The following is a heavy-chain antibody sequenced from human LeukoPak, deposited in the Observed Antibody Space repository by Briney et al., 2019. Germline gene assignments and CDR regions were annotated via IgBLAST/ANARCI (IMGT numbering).Heavy chain of an antibody. CDR2: IIPIFGTA. J-gene: IGHJ3*02. Sequence: ASVTVSCKASGGTFSSYAISWVRQAPGQGLEWMGGIIPIFGTANYAQKFQGRVTITADKSTSTAYMELSSLRSEDTAVYYCARSLSSGMATILNAFGIWGQGTMVTVSS. V-gene: IGHV1-69*06. CDR1: GGTFSSYA. CDR3: ARSLSSGMATILNAFGI. D-gene: IGHD5-24*01.